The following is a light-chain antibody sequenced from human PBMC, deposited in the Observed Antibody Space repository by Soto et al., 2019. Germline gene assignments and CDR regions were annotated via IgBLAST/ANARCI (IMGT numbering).Light chain of an antibody. J-gene: IGLJ1*01. CDR2: GNS. V-gene: IGLV1-40*01. CDR1: SSNIGAGYD. CDR3: KSYDTSLSGYV. Sequence: QSVLTQPPSVSGAPGQRVTISCTGSSSNIGAGYDVHWYQQLPGTAPKLLIYGNSNRPSGVPDRFSGSKSGTSASLAITGTQAEDEPDSSCKSYDTSLSGYVFGTGTKVTV.